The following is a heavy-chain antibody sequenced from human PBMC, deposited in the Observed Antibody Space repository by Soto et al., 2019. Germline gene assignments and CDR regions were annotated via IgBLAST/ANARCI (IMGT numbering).Heavy chain of an antibody. D-gene: IGHD6-13*01. J-gene: IGHJ4*02. CDR2: IWYDGSNK. Sequence: QVQLVESGGGVVQPGRSLRLSCAASGFTFSSYGMHWVRQAPGKGLEWVAVIWYDGSNKYYADSVKGRFTISRDNSKNTLYLQMNSLRAEDTAVYYCARGRGIAAGYYFDYWGQGTLVTVSS. V-gene: IGHV3-33*01. CDR3: ARGRGIAAGYYFDY. CDR1: GFTFSSYG.